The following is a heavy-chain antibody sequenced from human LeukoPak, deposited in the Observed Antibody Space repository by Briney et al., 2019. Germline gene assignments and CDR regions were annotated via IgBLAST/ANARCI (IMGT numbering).Heavy chain of an antibody. Sequence: GGSLRLSCAASGFTFGSYSMNWVRQAPGKGLEWVSSISSGSSYIYYTDSLKGRFTISRDNAKNSLYLQMNSLRAEGTAVYYCARGSAATGFDYWGQGSLVTVSS. CDR3: ARGSAATGFDY. J-gene: IGHJ4*02. V-gene: IGHV3-21*01. CDR1: GFTFGSYS. D-gene: IGHD6-13*01. CDR2: ISSGSSYI.